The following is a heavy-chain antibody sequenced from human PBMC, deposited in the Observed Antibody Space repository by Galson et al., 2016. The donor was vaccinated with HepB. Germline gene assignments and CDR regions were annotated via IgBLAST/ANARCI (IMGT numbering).Heavy chain of an antibody. D-gene: IGHD6-13*01. J-gene: IGHJ6*02. CDR1: GFSLTTSGVG. V-gene: IGHV2-5*02. Sequence: PALVKPTQTLTLTCSFSGFSLTTSGVGVGWIRQPPGKALEWLAVIYWDDDKRYSPSLKSRLTITKDTSKNQVVLSMTNMDPVDTATYYCALRRDITPYRSSWFLDYYYYGMDVWGQGTTVTVSS. CDR2: IYWDDDK. CDR3: ALRRDITPYRSSWFLDYYYYGMDV.